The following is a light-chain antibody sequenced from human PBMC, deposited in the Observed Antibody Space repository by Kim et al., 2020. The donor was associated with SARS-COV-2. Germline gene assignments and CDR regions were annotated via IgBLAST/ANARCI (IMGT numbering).Light chain of an antibody. V-gene: IGKV3-20*01. J-gene: IGKJ1*01. Sequence: EIVLTQSPGTLSLSPGERATLSCRASQSASSSYLAWYQHKPGQAPRLLIYGASSRATGIADRFSGSGSGTDFTLTISRLEPEDFAVYYCHDYGSSPRTFGQGTKVDIK. CDR1: QSASSSY. CDR3: HDYGSSPRT. CDR2: GAS.